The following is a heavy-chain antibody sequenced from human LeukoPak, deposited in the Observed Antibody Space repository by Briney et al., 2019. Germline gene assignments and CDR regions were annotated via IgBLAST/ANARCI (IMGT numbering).Heavy chain of an antibody. V-gene: IGHV3-64D*06. J-gene: IGHJ4*02. CDR3: VKGGYFDWLLFSFQY. CDR1: GFTFSSHA. D-gene: IGHD3-9*01. CDR2: ITSNGRDT. Sequence: GGSLRLSCSASGFTFSSHAMHWVRQAPGKGLECISTITSNGRDTYHADSVKGRFTISRDNSKDTVYLQMRSLRGDDTAVYYCVKGGYFDWLLFSFQYWGQGALITVSS.